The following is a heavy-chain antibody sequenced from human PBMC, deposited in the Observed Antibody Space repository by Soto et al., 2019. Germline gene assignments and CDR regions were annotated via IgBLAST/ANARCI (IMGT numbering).Heavy chain of an antibody. D-gene: IGHD2-15*01. J-gene: IGHJ4*02. CDR3: ARTCSGGTCSFDY. CDR2: IYSGGST. V-gene: IGHV3-66*01. CDR1: GFTVSSNY. Sequence: VQLVESGGGLVQPGGSLRLSCAASGFTVSSNYMSWVRQAPGKGLEWVSVIYSGGSTYYADSVKGRFTISRDNSENTLYLQMNSLRAEDTAVYYCARTCSGGTCSFDYWGQGTLVTVSS.